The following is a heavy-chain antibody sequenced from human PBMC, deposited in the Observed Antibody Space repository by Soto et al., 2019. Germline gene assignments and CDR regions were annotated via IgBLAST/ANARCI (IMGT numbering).Heavy chain of an antibody. J-gene: IGHJ6*02. Sequence: ASVKVSCKASGYTFPSYDINWVRQATGQELEWMGWMNPNSGNTGYAQKFQGRVTMTRNTSISTAYMELSSLRSEDTAVYYCARRKGYGYYYYYYGMDVWGQGTTVTVSS. CDR1: GYTFPSYD. CDR2: MNPNSGNT. V-gene: IGHV1-8*01. CDR3: ARRKGYGYYYYYYGMDV. D-gene: IGHD5-12*01.